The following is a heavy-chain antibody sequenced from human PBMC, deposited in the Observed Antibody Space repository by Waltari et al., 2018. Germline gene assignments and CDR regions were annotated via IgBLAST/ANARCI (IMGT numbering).Heavy chain of an antibody. CDR1: GYTFTGYY. D-gene: IGHD6-6*01. CDR3: ARDCSSSSEVTWFDP. CDR2: INPNSGDT. J-gene: IGHJ5*02. V-gene: IGHV1-2*02. Sequence: QVQLVQSGAEVKKPGASVKVSCKASGYTFTGYYMHWVRQAPGQGLEWMGWINPNSGDTNYAQKFQGRVTMTRDTSISTAYMELSRLRSDDTAVYYCARDCSSSSEVTWFDPWGQGTLVTVSS.